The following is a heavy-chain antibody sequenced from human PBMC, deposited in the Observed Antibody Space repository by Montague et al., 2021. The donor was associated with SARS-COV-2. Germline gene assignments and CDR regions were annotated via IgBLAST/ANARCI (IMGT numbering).Heavy chain of an antibody. CDR3: ARTSPYSGSYKEFDY. CDR2: IDWDGDK. CDR1: GFSLKTPGMC. J-gene: IGHJ4*02. Sequence: PALVTLTQTVTLTCTFSGFSLKTPGMCVSWIRQPPGKALEWLARIDWDGDKDFSTSLKTRLTVSRDTSKNQVVLTMTNMDPGDTATYYCARTSPYSGSYKEFDYWGQGVLVTVSS. V-gene: IGHV2-70*11. D-gene: IGHD1-26*01.